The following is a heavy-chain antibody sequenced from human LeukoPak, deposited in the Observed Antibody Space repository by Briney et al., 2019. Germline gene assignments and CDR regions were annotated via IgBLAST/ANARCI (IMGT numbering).Heavy chain of an antibody. CDR1: GGSISRSSYY. D-gene: IGHD3-22*01. CDR2: LSYSGNT. Sequence: SETLSLTCAVFGGSISRSSYYWGWIRQPPGKGLEWIGSLSYSGNTFYNPSLKSRVTISADTSKNQFSLRLSSVTAADAAVYYCARHAGYYYDTSGYYWDYWGQGTLVTVSS. J-gene: IGHJ4*02. V-gene: IGHV4-39*01. CDR3: ARHAGYYYDTSGYYWDY.